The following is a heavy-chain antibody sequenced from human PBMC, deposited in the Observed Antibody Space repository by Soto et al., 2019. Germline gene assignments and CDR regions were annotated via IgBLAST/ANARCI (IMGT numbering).Heavy chain of an antibody. V-gene: IGHV1-69*02. D-gene: IGHD5-18*01. CDR3: ARGTAMAPSGWYYYYYGMDV. CDR1: GGTFSSYT. J-gene: IGHJ6*02. CDR2: IIPILGIA. Sequence: ASVKVSCKASGGTFSSYTISWVRQAPGQGLEWMGRIIPILGIANYAQKFQGRVTITADKSTSTAYMELSSLRSEDTAVYYCARGTAMAPSGWYYYYYGMDVWGQGTTVTVSS.